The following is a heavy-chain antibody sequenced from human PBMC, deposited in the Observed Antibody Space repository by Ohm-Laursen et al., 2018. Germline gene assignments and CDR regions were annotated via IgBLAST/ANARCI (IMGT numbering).Heavy chain of an antibody. CDR1: GFTVSSNY. CDR2: IYSGGST. V-gene: IGHV3-53*01. Sequence: SLRLSCAASGFTVSSNYMSWVRQAPGKGLEWVSVIYSGGSTYYADSVKGRFTISRDNSKNTLYLQMNSLRAEDTAVYYCARKGSTGSGWSAFDYWGQGTLVTVSS. CDR3: ARKGSTGSGWSAFDY. J-gene: IGHJ4*02. D-gene: IGHD6-19*01.